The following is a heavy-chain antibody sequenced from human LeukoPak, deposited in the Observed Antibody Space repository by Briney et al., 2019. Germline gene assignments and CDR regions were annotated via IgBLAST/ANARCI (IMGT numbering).Heavy chain of an antibody. CDR1: GFTFSSYA. D-gene: IGHD3-10*01. J-gene: IGHJ3*02. CDR3: VKDVQNNSMVRGVFLSAFDI. CDR2: ISSNGGST. Sequence: PGGSLRLSCSASGFTFSSYAMHWVRQAPGKGLEYVSAISSNGGSTYYADSVKGRFTISRDNSKNTLYLQMSSLRAEDTAVYYCVKDVQNNSMVRGVFLSAFDIWGQGTMVTVSS. V-gene: IGHV3-64D*06.